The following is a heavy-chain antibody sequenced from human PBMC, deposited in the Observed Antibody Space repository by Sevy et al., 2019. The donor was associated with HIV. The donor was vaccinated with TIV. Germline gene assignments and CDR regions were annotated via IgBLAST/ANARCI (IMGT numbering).Heavy chain of an antibody. Sequence: ASVKVSCKASGGTFSSFALSWVRQAPGQGLEWMGGIIPIFGTTKYAQKFQGRVTIIADECTSTAYVELSSLGSEDTAVYYCARPSYGSGRGYQNYFYYYGMDDWGPGTTVTVSS. CDR2: IIPIFGTT. D-gene: IGHD3-10*01. J-gene: IGHJ6*02. CDR3: ARPSYGSGRGYQNYFYYYGMDD. V-gene: IGHV1-69*13. CDR1: GGTFSSFA.